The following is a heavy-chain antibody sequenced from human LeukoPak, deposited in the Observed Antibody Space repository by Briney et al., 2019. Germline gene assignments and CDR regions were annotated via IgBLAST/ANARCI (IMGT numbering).Heavy chain of an antibody. CDR1: GFTFSDHI. J-gene: IGHJ4*02. Sequence: GGSLRPSCAASGFTFSDHIMNWVRQLPGKRLEWVAYVSGSGSTVYYADSVKGRFTISRDNGKSSLYLQMNSLRVEDTALYYCVRQFASWGQGTLVTVSS. CDR3: VRQFAS. V-gene: IGHV3-48*01. CDR2: VSGSGSTV.